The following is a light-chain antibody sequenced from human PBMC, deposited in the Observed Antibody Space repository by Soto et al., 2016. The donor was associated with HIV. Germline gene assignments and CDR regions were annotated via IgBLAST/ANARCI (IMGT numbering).Light chain of an antibody. J-gene: IGLJ3*02. CDR3: QVWHSSSDHRV. CDR2: DDD. CDR1: NIGDRS. Sequence: SYELTQPPSVSVAPGQTARITCGGHNIGDRSVHWYQQRPGQAPVLVVYDDDDRPSGIPERFSGSNSGNTATLTISRVEAGDEADYHCQVWHSSSDHRVFGGGTKADRP. V-gene: IGLV3-21*02.